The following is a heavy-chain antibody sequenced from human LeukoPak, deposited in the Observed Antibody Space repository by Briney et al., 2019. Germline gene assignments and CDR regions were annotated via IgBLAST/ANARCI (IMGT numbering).Heavy chain of an antibody. Sequence: ASVTVSCKASGYSLTGYYMHWVRQAPGQGLEWMGWINPDSGDTKYAQKFQGRVTMTRDTSISTAYMEVSRLRFDDTAMYYCAREVGYLLGEYRLGFWGPGTLVTVSS. CDR1: GYSLTGYY. V-gene: IGHV1-2*02. J-gene: IGHJ4*02. D-gene: IGHD3-10*01. CDR2: INPDSGDT. CDR3: AREVGYLLGEYRLGF.